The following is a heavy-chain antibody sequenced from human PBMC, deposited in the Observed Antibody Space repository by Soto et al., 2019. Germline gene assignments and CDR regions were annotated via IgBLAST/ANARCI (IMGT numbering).Heavy chain of an antibody. D-gene: IGHD3-16*02. CDR2: IYYSGST. J-gene: IGHJ4*02. Sequence: TSETLSLTCTVSGGSISSYYWSWIRQPPGKGLEWIGYIYYSGSTNYNPSLKSRVTISVDTSKNQFSLKLSSVTAADTAVYYCAREGSDYVWGSYRFFDYWGQGTLVTVSS. V-gene: IGHV4-59*01. CDR1: GGSISSYY. CDR3: AREGSDYVWGSYRFFDY.